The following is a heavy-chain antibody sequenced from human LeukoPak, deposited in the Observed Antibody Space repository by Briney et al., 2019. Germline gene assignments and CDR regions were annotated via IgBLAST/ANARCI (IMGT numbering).Heavy chain of an antibody. J-gene: IGHJ4*02. CDR3: ARVGKGYYYDSSGYSTPGQIDY. CDR1: GGSISSGGYY. V-gene: IGHV4-31*03. CDR2: IYYSGST. D-gene: IGHD3-22*01. Sequence: SETLSLTCTVSGGSISSGGYYWSWIRQHPGKGLEWIGYIYYSGSTYYNPSLKSRVTIPVDTSKNQFSLKLSSVTAADTAVYYCARVGKGYYYDSSGYSTPGQIDYWGQGTLVTVSS.